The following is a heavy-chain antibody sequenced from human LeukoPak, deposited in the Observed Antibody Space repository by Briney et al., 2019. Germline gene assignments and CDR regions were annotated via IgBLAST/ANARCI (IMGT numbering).Heavy chain of an antibody. D-gene: IGHD3-22*01. Sequence: GGSLRLSCAASGFTFSSYAMSWVRQAPGKGLEWVSAISGSGGSTYYADSVKGRFTISRDNSKNTLYLQMNSLRAEDTAVYYCAKTDSSGYYPTYYFDYWGQGTLVTASS. CDR3: AKTDSSGYYPTYYFDY. V-gene: IGHV3-23*01. J-gene: IGHJ4*02. CDR1: GFTFSSYA. CDR2: ISGSGGST.